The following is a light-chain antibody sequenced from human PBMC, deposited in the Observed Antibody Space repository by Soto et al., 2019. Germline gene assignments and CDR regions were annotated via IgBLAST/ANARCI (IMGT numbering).Light chain of an antibody. CDR3: QQYSSKSYT. J-gene: IGKJ2*01. Sequence: DIQMTQSPSTLSASVGDRVTLTCRASQSISSHLAWYQQKPGKAPEDLIFDASTLESGVPSRFSGGGSGTKFTLTISSLQPDDFATYYCQQYSSKSYTFGPGTKLEIK. CDR1: QSISSH. V-gene: IGKV1-5*01. CDR2: DAS.